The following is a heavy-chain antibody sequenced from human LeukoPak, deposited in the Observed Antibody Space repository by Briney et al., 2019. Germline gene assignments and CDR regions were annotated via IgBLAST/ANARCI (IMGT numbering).Heavy chain of an antibody. CDR2: IPYDGSNK. D-gene: IGHD2-15*01. Sequence: GGSLRLSCAASGFTFSSYAMHWVRQAPGKGLEWVAVIPYDGSNKYYADSVKGRFTISRDNSKNTLYLQMNSLRAEDTAVYYCASIVVVVAATPCWGQGTLVTVSS. J-gene: IGHJ4*02. CDR1: GFTFSSYA. CDR3: ASIVVVVAATPC. V-gene: IGHV3-30*04.